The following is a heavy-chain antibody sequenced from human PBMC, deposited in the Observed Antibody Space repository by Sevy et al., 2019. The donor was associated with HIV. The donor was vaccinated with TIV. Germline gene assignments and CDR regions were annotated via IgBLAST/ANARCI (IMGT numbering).Heavy chain of an antibody. V-gene: IGHV1-2*02. D-gene: IGHD3-3*01. CDR3: ARRFCGGAKCYEDYYFAMDV. CDR1: EYTFTGYY. Sequence: ASVKVSCKASEYTFTGYYIHWVRQAPGQGLEWMGCINPDPGVTSYVQKLQGRVSMTRERSISTAYMELRSLGPDDTAEYFCARRFCGGAKCYEDYYFAMDVWGQGTTVTVSS. CDR2: INPDPGVT. J-gene: IGHJ6*02.